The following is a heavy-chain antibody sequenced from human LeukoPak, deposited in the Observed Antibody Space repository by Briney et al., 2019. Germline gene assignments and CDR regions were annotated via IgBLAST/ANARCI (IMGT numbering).Heavy chain of an antibody. CDR1: GFTFSNYG. J-gene: IGHJ3*01. V-gene: IGHV3-30*02. D-gene: IGHD3-10*01. Sequence: GGSLRLSCAASGFTFSNYGMHWVRQAPGKGLEWMTFIRYDGSNKYYADSVKGRFTLSRDNSRNTLYLQMNSLRVEDTAVYYCAKDRANYYGSGKFDAFDVWGPGTMVTVS. CDR3: AKDRANYYGSGKFDAFDV. CDR2: IRYDGSNK.